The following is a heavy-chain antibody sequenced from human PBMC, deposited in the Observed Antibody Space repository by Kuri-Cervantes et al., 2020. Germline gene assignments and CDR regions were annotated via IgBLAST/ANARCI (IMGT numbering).Heavy chain of an antibody. CDR3: ARGVYDSSGYYYYYYMDV. Sequence: SETLSLTCVVSGYFISSGYYWDWIRQTPGKGLEWIGSIYHSGSTYYNPSLKSRVTISVDTSKNQFSLKLSSVTAADTAVYYCARGVYDSSGYYYYYYMDVWGKGTTVTVSS. J-gene: IGHJ6*03. CDR1: GYFISSGYY. D-gene: IGHD3-22*01. V-gene: IGHV4-38-2*01. CDR2: IYHSGST.